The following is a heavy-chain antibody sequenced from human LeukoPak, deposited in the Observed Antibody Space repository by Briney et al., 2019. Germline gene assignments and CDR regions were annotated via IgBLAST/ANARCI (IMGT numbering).Heavy chain of an antibody. CDR2: ISSSGTTI. J-gene: IGHJ4*02. CDR3: ARDHNGPYTFDY. CDR1: GFTFSNYE. D-gene: IGHD2-2*02. V-gene: IGHV3-48*03. Sequence: GSLRLSCAASGFTFSNYEMNWVRQAPGKGLEWVSYISSSGTTIYYADSVKGRFTISRDNAKNSLSLQMNSLKVEDTAVYYCARDHNGPYTFDYWGQGDLFTVSS.